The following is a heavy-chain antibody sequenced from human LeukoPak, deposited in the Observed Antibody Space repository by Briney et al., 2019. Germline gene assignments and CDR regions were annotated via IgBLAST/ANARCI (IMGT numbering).Heavy chain of an antibody. D-gene: IGHD3-9*01. V-gene: IGHV3-11*01. CDR3: ARDSTNSRDYDILTGDDAFDI. CDR2: ISSSDDTI. Sequence: PGGSLRLSCAASGFTFSDYYMTWIRQAPGEGLEWISYISSSDDTIYYADSVKGRFTISRDNAKNSLYLQMNGLRAEDTAVYYCARDSTNSRDYDILTGDDAFDIWGQGTMVTVSS. J-gene: IGHJ3*02. CDR1: GFTFSDYY.